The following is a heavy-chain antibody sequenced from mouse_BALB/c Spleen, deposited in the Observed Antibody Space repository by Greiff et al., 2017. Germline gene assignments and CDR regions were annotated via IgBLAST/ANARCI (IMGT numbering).Heavy chain of an antibody. Sequence: QVQLQQSGPELVKPGASVKISCKASGYAFSSSWMNWVKQRPGQGLEWIGRIYPGDGDTNYNGKFKGKATLTADKSSSTAYMQLSSLTSVDSAVYFCASYYGSYYAMDYWGQGTSVTVSS. CDR2: IYPGDGDT. J-gene: IGHJ4*01. D-gene: IGHD1-2*01. V-gene: IGHV1-82*01. CDR1: GYAFSSSW. CDR3: ASYYGSYYAMDY.